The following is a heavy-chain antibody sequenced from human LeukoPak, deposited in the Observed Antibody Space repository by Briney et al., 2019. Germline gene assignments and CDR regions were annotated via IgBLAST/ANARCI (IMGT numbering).Heavy chain of an antibody. V-gene: IGHV1-46*01. CDR3: ARGTGYFETGMVKYKYYGMDV. Sequence: GASVKVSCKASGYTFTSYYIHWVRQAPGQGLEWMGIINPGGGSTSYAQKFQGRVTMTRDTSTSTVYMELSSLRSEDTAVYYCARGTGYFETGMVKYKYYGMDVWGQGTTVTVSS. J-gene: IGHJ6*02. CDR1: GYTFTSYY. CDR2: INPGGGST. D-gene: IGHD5-18*01.